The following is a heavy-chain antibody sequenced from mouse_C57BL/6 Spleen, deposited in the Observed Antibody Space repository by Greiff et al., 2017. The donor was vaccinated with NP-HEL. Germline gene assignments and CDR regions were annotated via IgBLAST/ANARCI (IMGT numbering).Heavy chain of an antibody. CDR2: IDPSDSYT. CDR1: GYTFTSYW. J-gene: IGHJ1*03. CDR3: ARTQGDWYFDV. V-gene: IGHV1-59*01. Sequence: VQLQQSGAELVRPGTSVKLSCKASGYTFTSYWMHWVKQRPGQGLEWIGVIDPSDSYTKYNQKFKGKATLTVDTSSSTAYMQLVSLTSEDSAVYYCARTQGDWYFDVWGTGTTVTVSS.